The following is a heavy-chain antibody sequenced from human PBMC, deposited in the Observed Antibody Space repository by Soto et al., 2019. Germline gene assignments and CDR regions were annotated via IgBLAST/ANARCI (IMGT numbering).Heavy chain of an antibody. J-gene: IGHJ6*02. V-gene: IGHV1-69*13. CDR2: IIPIFGTA. CDR1: GGTFSSYA. CDR3: ARERGLQTYYHGMDV. Sequence: AVKVSCKASGGTFSSYAISWVRQAPGQGLEWMGGIIPIFGTANYAQKFQGRVTITADESTSTAYMELSSLRSQDTAVYYCARERGLQTYYHGMDVWGQGTTVTVS. D-gene: IGHD2-21*02.